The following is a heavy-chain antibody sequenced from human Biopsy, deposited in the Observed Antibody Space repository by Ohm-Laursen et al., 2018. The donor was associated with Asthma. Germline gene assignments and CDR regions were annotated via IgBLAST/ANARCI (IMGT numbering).Heavy chain of an antibody. CDR3: VRATSTWSQSGPHYFDH. J-gene: IGHJ4*02. CDR2: VHSTGST. D-gene: IGHD6-13*01. Sequence: SDTLSLTCTVSPGSINDYYWNWIRQFPGKGLEWIGYVHSTGSTRFNPSLKSRLTISVDTSVDQASLKLTSVTAADTAVYYCVRATSTWSQSGPHYFDHWGQGTLVTVSS. V-gene: IGHV4-59*07. CDR1: PGSINDYY.